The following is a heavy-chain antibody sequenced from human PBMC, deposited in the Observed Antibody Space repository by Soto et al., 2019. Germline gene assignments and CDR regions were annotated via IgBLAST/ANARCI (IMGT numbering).Heavy chain of an antibody. J-gene: IGHJ4*02. CDR1: GFIFSNYA. Sequence: EVQLLESGGDLVQPGGSLRLSCAASGFIFSNYAMTWVRQAPGKGPEWVSTFTSGGSTYYRDTVKGRFTISRDNSKNTLYLYMNSLRSEDTAVYYCARTDKYNSQSSGWANRFDYWGQGTLVTVSS. V-gene: IGHV3-23*01. CDR3: ARTDKYNSQSSGWANRFDY. CDR2: FTSGGST. D-gene: IGHD6-19*01.